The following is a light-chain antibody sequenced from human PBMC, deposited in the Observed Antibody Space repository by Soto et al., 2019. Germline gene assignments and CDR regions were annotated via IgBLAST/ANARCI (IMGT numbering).Light chain of an antibody. CDR2: GAS. J-gene: IGKJ4*01. V-gene: IGKV1-13*02. Sequence: AIQLTQSPSSLSASVGDRVTITCRASQDISSSLAWYQQKAGKAPKLLIYGASILQSGVPSGFSGSGFGTDFTLTISCLRAEDFAIYFCQQTKSYPSTFGGGTKVDIK. CDR1: QDISSS. CDR3: QQTKSYPST.